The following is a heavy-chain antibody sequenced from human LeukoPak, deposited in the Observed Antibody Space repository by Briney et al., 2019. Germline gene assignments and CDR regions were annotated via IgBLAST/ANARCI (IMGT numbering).Heavy chain of an antibody. D-gene: IGHD2-21*01. CDR3: AKYSY. V-gene: IGHV3-30*18. Sequence: GGSLRLSCAASGFTFSSYGMHWVRQAPGKGLEWVAVISYDGSNKYYADSVKGRFTISRDNSKNTLYLQMNSLRAEDTAVYYCAKYSYWDQGTLVTVSS. J-gene: IGHJ4*02. CDR2: ISYDGSNK. CDR1: GFTFSSYG.